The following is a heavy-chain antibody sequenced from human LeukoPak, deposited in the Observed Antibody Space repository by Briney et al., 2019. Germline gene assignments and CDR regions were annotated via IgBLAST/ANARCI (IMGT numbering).Heavy chain of an antibody. D-gene: IGHD3-10*02. J-gene: IGHJ4*02. Sequence: SETLSLTCTVSGDYHSSGSSYWSWIRQPPGKGLEWIGYIYYTGSTKYNPSLKSRVTISVDTSKNQFSLRVTSVTAADTAVYYCARDPITMIGTHFGYWGQGTLVTVSS. CDR2: IYYTGST. V-gene: IGHV4-61*01. CDR1: GDYHSSGSSY. CDR3: ARDPITMIGTHFGY.